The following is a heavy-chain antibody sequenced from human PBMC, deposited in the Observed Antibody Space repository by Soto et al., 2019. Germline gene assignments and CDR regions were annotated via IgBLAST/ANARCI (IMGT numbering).Heavy chain of an antibody. V-gene: IGHV2-5*02. J-gene: IGHJ6*02. Sequence: ITLKESGPTLVKPTQTLTLTSTFSGFSLNTGGVGVGWVRQPRRKAMEWLALIYWDDDERYRPSLRSRLNITKDTINNQVVLTMTNMDPEDTATYYCVRNWRYYGGDYYYGMDAWGQGTTVTVSS. D-gene: IGHD3-10*01. CDR3: VRNWRYYGGDYYYGMDA. CDR1: GFSLNTGGVG. CDR2: IYWDDDE.